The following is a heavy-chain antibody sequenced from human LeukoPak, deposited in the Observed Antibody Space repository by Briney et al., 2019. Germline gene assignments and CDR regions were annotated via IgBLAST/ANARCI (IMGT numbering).Heavy chain of an antibody. Sequence: SETLSLTCTVSGGSISSGDYYWSWIRQPPGKGLEWIGYIYYSGSTYYNPSLKSRVTISVDTSKNQFSLKLSSVTAADTAMYYCARHLGYCSGGSCYNDYWGQGTLVTVSS. CDR2: IYYSGST. D-gene: IGHD2-15*01. J-gene: IGHJ4*02. V-gene: IGHV4-30-4*08. CDR3: ARHLGYCSGGSCYNDY. CDR1: GGSISSGDYY.